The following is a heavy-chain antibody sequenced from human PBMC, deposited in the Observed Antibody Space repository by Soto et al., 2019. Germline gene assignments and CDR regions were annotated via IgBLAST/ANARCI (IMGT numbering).Heavy chain of an antibody. CDR1: GGTFSSYA. D-gene: IGHD4-17*01. CDR2: IIPIFGTA. Sequence: RASVKVSCKASGGTFSSYAISWVRQAPGQGLEWMGGIIPIFGTANYAQKFQGRVTITADKSTSTAYMELGSLRSEDTAVYYCASWATVTTSRYFDYWGQGTLVTVSS. V-gene: IGHV1-69*06. J-gene: IGHJ4*02. CDR3: ASWATVTTSRYFDY.